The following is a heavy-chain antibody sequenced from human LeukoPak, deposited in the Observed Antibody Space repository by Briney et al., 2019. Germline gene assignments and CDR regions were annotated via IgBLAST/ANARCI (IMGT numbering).Heavy chain of an antibody. D-gene: IGHD2-2*01. CDR2: ISAYNGNT. V-gene: IGHV1-18*01. CDR1: GYTFTSYG. J-gene: IGHJ5*02. CDR3: ARDGPQLLFIGRFGP. Sequence: ASVKVSCKASGYTFTSYGISWVRQAPGQGLEWMGWISAYNGNTNYAQKLQGRVTMTTDTSTSTAYMELRSLRSDDTAVYYCARDGPQLLFIGRFGPWGQGTLVTVSS.